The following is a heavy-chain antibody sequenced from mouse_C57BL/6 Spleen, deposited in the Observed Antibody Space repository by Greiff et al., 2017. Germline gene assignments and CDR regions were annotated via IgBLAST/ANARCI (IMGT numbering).Heavy chain of an antibody. Sequence: QVQLQQPGAELVMPGASVKLSCKASGYTFTSYWMHWVKQRPGPGLEWIGEIDPSDSYTNYNQKFKGKSTLTVDKSSSTAYMQISSLTSEDSAVYYCARGWASTTVGAMDYWGQGTSVTVSS. CDR2: IDPSDSYT. J-gene: IGHJ4*01. CDR3: ARGWASTTVGAMDY. V-gene: IGHV1-69*01. CDR1: GYTFTSYW. D-gene: IGHD2-13*01.